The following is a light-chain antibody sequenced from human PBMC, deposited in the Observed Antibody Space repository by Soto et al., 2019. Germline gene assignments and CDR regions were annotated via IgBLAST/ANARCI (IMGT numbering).Light chain of an antibody. J-gene: IGKJ1*01. V-gene: IGKV1-9*01. CDR3: QQLNSYPRT. Sequence: DIQLTQSPSSLSASVGDRVTITCRASQSISNSLNWYQQRPGRAPKLLIYAASTLQSGVPSRFSGSGSGTEFTLTVSSLQPEDFATYYCQQLNSYPRTFGQGTKVDIK. CDR1: QSISNS. CDR2: AAS.